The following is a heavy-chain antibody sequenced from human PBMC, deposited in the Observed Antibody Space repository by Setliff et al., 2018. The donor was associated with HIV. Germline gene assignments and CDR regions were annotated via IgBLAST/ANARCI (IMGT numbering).Heavy chain of an antibody. CDR3: ARVEGATPDAFDI. CDR2: IYYSGST. V-gene: IGHV4-39*07. D-gene: IGHD1-26*01. J-gene: IGHJ3*02. CDR1: GGSISSSSYY. Sequence: SETLSLTCTVSGGSISSSSYYRGWIRQPPGKGLEWIGSIYYSGSTYYNPSLKSRVTISVDTSKNQFSLKLSSVTAADTAVYYCARVEGATPDAFDIWGQGTMVTVSS.